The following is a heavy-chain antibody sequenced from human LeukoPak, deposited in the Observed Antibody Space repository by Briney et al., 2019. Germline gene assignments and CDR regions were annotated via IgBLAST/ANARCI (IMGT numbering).Heavy chain of an antibody. D-gene: IGHD2-21*02. V-gene: IGHV3-23*01. J-gene: IGHJ4*02. CDR1: GFTFSSYA. CDR2: INDSGGST. CDR3: AKESTPVPGAWGYFDY. Sequence: PGGSLRLSCAASGFTFSSYAMSWVRQAPGKVLEWVSAINDSGGSTYYADSVKGRFTISRDNSKNLLYLQINSLRVEDTAVYFCAKESTPVPGAWGYFDYWGQGTLVTVSS.